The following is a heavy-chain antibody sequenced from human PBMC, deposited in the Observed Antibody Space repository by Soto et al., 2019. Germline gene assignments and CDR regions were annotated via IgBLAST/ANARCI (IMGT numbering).Heavy chain of an antibody. CDR3: ARAGNYVDAFDI. V-gene: IGHV3-21*01. Sequence: EGSLRLSCAASGFTFSSYSMNWVRQAPGKGLECVSSISSSSSYIYYADSVKGRFTISRDNAKNSLYLQMNSLRAEDTAVYYCARAGNYVDAFDIWGQGTLVTVSS. J-gene: IGHJ3*02. CDR2: ISSSSSYI. D-gene: IGHD3-10*02. CDR1: GFTFSSYS.